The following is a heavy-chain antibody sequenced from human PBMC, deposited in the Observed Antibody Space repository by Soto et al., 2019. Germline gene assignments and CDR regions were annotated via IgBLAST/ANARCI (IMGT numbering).Heavy chain of an antibody. CDR2: INHSGST. Sequence: SETLSLTCAVYGGSFSGYYWSWIRQPPGKGLEWIGEINHSGSTHYNPSLKSRLTISVDTSKNQFTLKLTSVTVADTAVYYCATSYGNAWYTYWGQGTQVTVSS. CDR1: GGSFSGYY. D-gene: IGHD6-13*01. J-gene: IGHJ4*02. CDR3: ATSYGNAWYTY. V-gene: IGHV4-34*01.